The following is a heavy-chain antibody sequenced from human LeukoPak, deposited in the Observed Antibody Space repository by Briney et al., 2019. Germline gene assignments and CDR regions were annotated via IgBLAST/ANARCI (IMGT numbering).Heavy chain of an antibody. CDR1: GFTFSSYA. D-gene: IGHD3-3*01. J-gene: IGHJ4*02. CDR2: ISGSGGST. Sequence: GGSLRLSCAASGFTFSSYAMSWVRQAPGKGLEWVSAISGSGGSTYYADSVKGRFTISRDNSKNTLYLQMNSLRAEDTAVYYCAKEGTVRFLEWLLYYFDYWGEGTLVTVSS. CDR3: AKEGTVRFLEWLLYYFDY. V-gene: IGHV3-23*01.